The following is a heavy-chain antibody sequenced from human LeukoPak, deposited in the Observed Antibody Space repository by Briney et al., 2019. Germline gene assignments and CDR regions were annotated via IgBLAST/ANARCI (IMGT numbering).Heavy chain of an antibody. CDR2: ISYDGSNK. D-gene: IGHD1-20*01. CDR3: AKLSLTGQCFDY. CDR1: GFTFSSYG. Sequence: GGSLRLSCAASGFTFSSYGMHWVRQAPGKGLEWVAVISYDGSNKYYADSVKGRFTISRDNSKDKLYLQMNRLRAEDTAVYYCAKLSLTGQCFDYWGQGTLVTVSS. V-gene: IGHV3-30*18. J-gene: IGHJ4*02.